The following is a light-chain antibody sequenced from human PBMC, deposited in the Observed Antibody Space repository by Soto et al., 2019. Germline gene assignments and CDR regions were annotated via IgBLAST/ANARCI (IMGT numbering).Light chain of an antibody. Sequence: EIVLTQSPATLSLSPGERATLSCRASQSVSNYLAWYQQKPGQAPRLLIYDASNRATGIPARFSGSGSGTDFTLTISSLEPEDGAVYYCEQRSNWPLLTFGGGTKVEIK. CDR1: QSVSNY. CDR3: EQRSNWPLLT. J-gene: IGKJ4*01. CDR2: DAS. V-gene: IGKV3-11*01.